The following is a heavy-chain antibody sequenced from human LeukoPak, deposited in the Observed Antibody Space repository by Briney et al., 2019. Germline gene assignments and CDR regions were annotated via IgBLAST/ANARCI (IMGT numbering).Heavy chain of an antibody. Sequence: SETLSLTCTVSGGSISSGGYYWSWIRQHPGKGLEWIGYIYYSGSTYYNPSLKSRVTISVDTSKNQFSLKLSSVTAADTAVYYCASGGYYGSGSFSIRGQGTLVTVSS. V-gene: IGHV4-31*03. CDR3: ASGGYYGSGSFSI. CDR2: IYYSGST. CDR1: GGSISSGGYY. J-gene: IGHJ4*02. D-gene: IGHD3-10*01.